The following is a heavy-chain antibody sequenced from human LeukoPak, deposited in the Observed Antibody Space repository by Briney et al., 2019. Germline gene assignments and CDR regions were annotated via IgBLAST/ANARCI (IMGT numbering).Heavy chain of an antibody. CDR1: GYSFTTYY. D-gene: IGHD2-2*01. CDR3: ASFLYCSSTSCYPSYFQH. Sequence: ASVKVSCKASGYSFTTYYMHWVRQAPGQGLEWMGRINPNSGGTNYAQKFQGRVTMTRDTSISTAYMELSRLRSDDTAVYYCASFLYCSSTSCYPSYFQHWGQGTLVTVSS. CDR2: INPNSGGT. V-gene: IGHV1-2*06. J-gene: IGHJ1*01.